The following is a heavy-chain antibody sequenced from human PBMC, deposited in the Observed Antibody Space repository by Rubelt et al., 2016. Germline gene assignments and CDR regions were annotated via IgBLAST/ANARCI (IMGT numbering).Heavy chain of an antibody. CDR1: GYTFTSYY. V-gene: IGHV1-46*01. CDR3: ATRSLWFGEIDRYFDY. J-gene: IGHJ4*02. D-gene: IGHD3-10*01. Sequence: QVQLVQSGAEVKKPGASVKVSCKASGYTFTSYYMHWVRQAPGQGLEWVGIINPSRGSTSYAPKFQGRVTMTRDTSTSTVYMELSSLRSEDTAVYYCATRSLWFGEIDRYFDYWGQGTLVTVSS. CDR2: INPSRGST.